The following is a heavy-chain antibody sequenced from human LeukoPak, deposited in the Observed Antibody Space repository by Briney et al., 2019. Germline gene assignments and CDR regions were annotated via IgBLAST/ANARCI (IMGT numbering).Heavy chain of an antibody. Sequence: SETLSLTCAVYGGSFSGYYWSWIRQPPGKGLEWVGEINHSGSTNYNPSLKSRVTISVDTSKNQFSLKLSSVTAADTAVYYCARASGYSSGWYHYWGQGTLVTVSS. J-gene: IGHJ4*02. CDR3: ARASGYSSGWYHY. CDR2: INHSGST. D-gene: IGHD6-19*01. V-gene: IGHV4-34*01. CDR1: GGSFSGYY.